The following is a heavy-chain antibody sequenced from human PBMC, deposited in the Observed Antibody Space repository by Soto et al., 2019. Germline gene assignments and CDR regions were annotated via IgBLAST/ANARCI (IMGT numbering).Heavy chain of an antibody. CDR1: GDSIIIGGYS. CDR3: ARVAYGDYWGWFEP. D-gene: IGHD4-17*01. CDR2: IYHSGNP. Sequence: QLQLQESGSGLVKPSQTLSLTCAVSGDSIIIGGYSWSWIRQPPGKGLEWIGYIYHSGNPYYNPSLESRVTISVDTSKNQFSLKLNSVTAADTAVYYCARVAYGDYWGWFEPWGQGTLVTVSS. J-gene: IGHJ5*02. V-gene: IGHV4-30-2*01.